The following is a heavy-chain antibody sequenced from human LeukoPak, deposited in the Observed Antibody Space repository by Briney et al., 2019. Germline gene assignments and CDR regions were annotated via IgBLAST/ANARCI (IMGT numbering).Heavy chain of an antibody. CDR2: ISAYNGNT. J-gene: IGHJ4*02. Sequence: ASVKVSCKASGYTFTSYGISWVRQAPGQGLEGMGWISAYNGNTNYPQKLQGRVTMTTDTSTSTAYMELRSLRSDDTAVYYCARAPNFDWLLSPFDYWGQGTLVTVSS. D-gene: IGHD3-9*01. CDR1: GYTFTSYG. V-gene: IGHV1-18*01. CDR3: ARAPNFDWLLSPFDY.